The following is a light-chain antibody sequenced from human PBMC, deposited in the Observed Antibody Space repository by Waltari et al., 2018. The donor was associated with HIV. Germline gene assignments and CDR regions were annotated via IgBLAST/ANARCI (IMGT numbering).Light chain of an antibody. CDR1: SSDVGNYDR. Sequence: QSALTQPPSVSGSPGQSVTISCTGTSSDVGNYDRVSWYQCSPGPAPKLLLYEVNNRTAGVPDRFSGSKSGHTAALTISVLQPEDEAHYYCSSYTTRTTHVFGTGTKVTVL. CDR3: SSYTTRTTHV. V-gene: IGLV2-18*02. CDR2: EVN. J-gene: IGLJ1*01.